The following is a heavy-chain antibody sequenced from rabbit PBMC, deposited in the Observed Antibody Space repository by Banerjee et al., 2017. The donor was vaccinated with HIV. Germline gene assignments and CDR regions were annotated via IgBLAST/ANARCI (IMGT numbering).Heavy chain of an antibody. D-gene: IGHD7-1*01. CDR3: ARETWGVTGNYGL. Sequence: QEQLVESGGGLVKPGASLTLPCTASGFSFSSGYDMCWVRQAPGKGLEWIACIGTGFGDTYYANWAKGRFTISKTSSTTVTLQVTSLTAADTATYFCARETWGVTGNYGLWGPGTLVTVS. CDR2: IGTGFGDT. V-gene: IGHV1S45*01. CDR1: GFSFSSGYD. J-gene: IGHJ6*01.